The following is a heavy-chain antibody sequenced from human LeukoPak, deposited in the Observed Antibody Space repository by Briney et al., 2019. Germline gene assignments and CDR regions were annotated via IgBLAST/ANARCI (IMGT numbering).Heavy chain of an antibody. CDR1: GFTFSSYW. CDR2: IKQDGSEK. Sequence: GGSLRLSCAASGFTFSSYWMGWVRQAPGKGLEWVANIKQDGSEKYYVDSVKGRFTISRDNAKNSLYLQMNSLRAEDTAVYYCAREGLAYDFWSGPDAFDIWGQGTMVTVSS. J-gene: IGHJ3*02. D-gene: IGHD3-3*01. V-gene: IGHV3-7*01. CDR3: AREGLAYDFWSGPDAFDI.